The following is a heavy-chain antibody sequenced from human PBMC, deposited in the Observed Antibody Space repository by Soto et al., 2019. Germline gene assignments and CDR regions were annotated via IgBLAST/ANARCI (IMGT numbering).Heavy chain of an antibody. V-gene: IGHV3-48*03. CDR3: AREMINYYYGLDA. Sequence: EVHLVESGGGLVQPGGSLRLSCAASGFTFSSFDMNWVRQAPGKGLEWISYISRSGTTISYAGSVKGRFTISRDNSQNSLYLQMNSLRAEDTATYYCAREMINYYYGLDAWGQGTPVTVSS. J-gene: IGHJ6*02. CDR1: GFTFSSFD. CDR2: ISRSGTTI. D-gene: IGHD3-22*01.